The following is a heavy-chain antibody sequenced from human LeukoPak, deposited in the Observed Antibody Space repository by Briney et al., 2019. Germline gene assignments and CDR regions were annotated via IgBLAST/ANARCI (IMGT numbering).Heavy chain of an antibody. CDR2: IKSKTDGGTT. CDR3: TTEDYYGSGSFDY. J-gene: IGHJ4*02. V-gene: IGHV3-15*01. D-gene: IGHD3-10*01. CDR1: GFTFSNAW. Sequence: GGSLRLSCAASGFTFSNAWMSWVRQAPGKGLEWVGRIKSKTDGGTTDYAAPVKGRFTISRDDSKNTLYLQMNSLNTEDTAVYYCTTEDYYGSGSFDYWGQGTLVTVSS.